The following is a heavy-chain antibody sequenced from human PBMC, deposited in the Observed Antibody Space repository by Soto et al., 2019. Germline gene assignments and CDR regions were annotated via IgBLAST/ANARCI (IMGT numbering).Heavy chain of an antibody. Sequence: QVQLAQSGAEVKTPGSSVKVSCKASGGTFSSYAISWVRQAPGQGLEWMGGIIPIFGTSNYAQMFQGRVTIIADDATNTAYMELSSLTSDDTAMYYCARDSTVATHAFDIWGQGTMVTVSS. CDR3: ARDSTVATHAFDI. V-gene: IGHV1-69*12. CDR2: IIPIFGTS. J-gene: IGHJ3*02. CDR1: GGTFSSYA. D-gene: IGHD4-4*01.